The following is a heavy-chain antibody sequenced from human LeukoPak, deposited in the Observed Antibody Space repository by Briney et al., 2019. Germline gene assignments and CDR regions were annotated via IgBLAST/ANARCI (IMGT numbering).Heavy chain of an antibody. J-gene: IGHJ4*02. CDR1: GFSFNRYA. CDR3: VRESGSYRPIDF. D-gene: IGHD1-26*01. Sequence: GKSLRLSCAASGFSFNRYAMQWVRLAPGKGLEWVAAVSYDGSDEYYADSVKGRLTVSRDNSKNTLSLEIHSLKVEDTAVYYCVRESGSYRPIDFWGQGTLVMVSS. CDR2: VSYDGSDE. V-gene: IGHV3-30*01.